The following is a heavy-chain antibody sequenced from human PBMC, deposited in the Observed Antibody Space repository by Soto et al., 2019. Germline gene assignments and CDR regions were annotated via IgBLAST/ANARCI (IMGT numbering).Heavy chain of an antibody. Sequence: GGSLRLSCAASGFTFNTYGMYWVRQAPGKGLEWVAAISYDGSNKYHADSVMGRFTISRDNSKNTLYLQMNSPRVEDTAVYYCAKDIVRYTYGACDYWGQGALVTVSS. CDR1: GFTFNTYG. V-gene: IGHV3-30*18. CDR2: ISYDGSNK. J-gene: IGHJ4*02. CDR3: AKDIVRYTYGACDY. D-gene: IGHD5-18*01.